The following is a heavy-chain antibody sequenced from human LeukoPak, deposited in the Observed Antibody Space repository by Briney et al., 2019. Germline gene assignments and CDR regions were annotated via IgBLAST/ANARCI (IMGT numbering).Heavy chain of an antibody. Sequence: PTETLSLTCTVSGGSISSSSAYWGWIRQPPGKGLEWIGSIYYSKNTYYNPSLKSRVTISADTSKNQFSLTLGSVSATDTAVYYCVSPRGFSYGYFDYWGQGTLVTVSS. CDR1: GGSISSSSAY. CDR2: IYYSKNT. V-gene: IGHV4-39*01. J-gene: IGHJ4*02. D-gene: IGHD5-18*01. CDR3: VSPRGFSYGYFDY.